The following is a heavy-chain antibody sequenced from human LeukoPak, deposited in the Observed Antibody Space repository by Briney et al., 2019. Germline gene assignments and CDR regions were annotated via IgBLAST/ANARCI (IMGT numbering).Heavy chain of an antibody. J-gene: IGHJ3*02. CDR3: ARRRDIVVVLAAVSDAFDI. V-gene: IGHV1-69*04. D-gene: IGHD2-2*01. CDR1: GGTLSSYA. CDR2: IIPIFGMG. Sequence: SVKVSCKASGGTLSSYAISWVRQAPGPGLEWMGRIIPIFGMGHHAQKFQGRVTITADKSTSTAYMELSSLRSEDTAVYYCARRRDIVVVLAAVSDAFDIWGQGTMVTVSS.